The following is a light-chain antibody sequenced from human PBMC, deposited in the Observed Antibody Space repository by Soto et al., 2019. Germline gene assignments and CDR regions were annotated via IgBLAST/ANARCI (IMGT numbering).Light chain of an antibody. CDR3: QQYHKWPPYT. Sequence: DIVMTQSPATLSVSPGERATLSCRASQSVSISLAWYQQKPGQAPRLLIYGASTRATGIPARFSGSGSGTEFTLTISSLXXXXFAVYYCQQYHKWPPYTFGQGTKLEIK. V-gene: IGKV3-15*01. J-gene: IGKJ2*01. CDR2: GAS. CDR1: QSVSIS.